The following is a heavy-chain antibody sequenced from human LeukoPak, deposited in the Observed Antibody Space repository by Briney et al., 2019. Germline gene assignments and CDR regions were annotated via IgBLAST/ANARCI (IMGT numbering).Heavy chain of an antibody. Sequence: PSKTLSLTCPVSGDTVNTRRYYWGWIRQPPGKGLEWIGSIYHSGSTYYEPSLRSRATISIDTSRNQFSLNLTSVTTADTALYFCARRDIVKGGFDYWGQGTLVTVSS. D-gene: IGHD3-16*02. CDR2: IYHSGST. V-gene: IGHV4-39*01. CDR1: GDTVNTRRYY. CDR3: ARRDIVKGGFDY. J-gene: IGHJ4*02.